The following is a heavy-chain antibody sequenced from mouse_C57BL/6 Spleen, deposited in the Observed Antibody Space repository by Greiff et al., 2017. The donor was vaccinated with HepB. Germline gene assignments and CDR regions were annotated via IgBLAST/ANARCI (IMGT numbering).Heavy chain of an antibody. J-gene: IGHJ1*03. V-gene: IGHV2-2*01. CDR1: GFSLTSYG. D-gene: IGHD2-4*01. CDR3: ARRTYYEYDGYFDV. CDR2: ICSGGST. Sequence: VMLVESGPGLVQPSQSLSITCTVSGFSLTSYGVHWVRQSPGKGLEWLGVICSGGSTDYKAAFISRLSISKDNSKSQVFFKMNSLQADDTAIYYCARRTYYEYDGYFDVWGTGTTVTVSS.